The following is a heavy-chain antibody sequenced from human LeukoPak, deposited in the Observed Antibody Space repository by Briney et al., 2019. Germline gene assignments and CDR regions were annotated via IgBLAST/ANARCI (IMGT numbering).Heavy chain of an antibody. J-gene: IGHJ4*02. CDR2: ISGNGHQT. D-gene: IGHD3-22*01. CDR1: GFTFSRFA. Sequence: PGGSRRLSCSASGFTFSRFAMTWVRQVPGRGLEWVSTISGNGHQTYYADSVKGRFSVSRDNSKNILYLQMDSLRADDSALYYCAKDANYYDSSGYFIPFDYWSQGTLVTVSS. CDR3: AKDANYYDSSGYFIPFDY. V-gene: IGHV3-23*01.